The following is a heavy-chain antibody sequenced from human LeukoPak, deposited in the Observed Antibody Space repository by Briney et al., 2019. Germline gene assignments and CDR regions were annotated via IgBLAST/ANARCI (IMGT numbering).Heavy chain of an antibody. CDR3: AQEIAATGLDY. CDR2: IYYSGST. J-gene: IGHJ4*02. D-gene: IGHD6-13*01. V-gene: IGHV4-39*01. CDR1: GGSISSNDWY. Sequence: SETLSLTCTVSGGSISSNDWYWGWIRQPPGKGLEWIGSIYYSGSTYYNPSLKSRVTISVDTSNNQFSLQLSSVTAADTAVYYCAQEIAATGLDYWGQGTLVTVSS.